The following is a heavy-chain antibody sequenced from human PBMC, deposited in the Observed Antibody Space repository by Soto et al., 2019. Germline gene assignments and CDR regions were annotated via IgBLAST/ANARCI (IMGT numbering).Heavy chain of an antibody. CDR3: ARHGPRVAAAPFNWFDP. CDR2: IFPGDSDT. Sequence: GESLKISCKGSGYSFTNYWIGWVRQKPGKGLEWMGTIFPGDSDTRYSPSFQGQVTISADRSTSTAYLQWSSLKASDTAMYYCARHGPRVAAAPFNWFDPWGQGTLVTVSS. V-gene: IGHV5-51*01. D-gene: IGHD2-15*01. CDR1: GYSFTNYW. J-gene: IGHJ5*02.